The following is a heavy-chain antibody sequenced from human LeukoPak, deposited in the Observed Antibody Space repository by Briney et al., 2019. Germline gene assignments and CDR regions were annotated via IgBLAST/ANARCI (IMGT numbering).Heavy chain of an antibody. V-gene: IGHV3-9*01. J-gene: IGHJ4*02. CDR2: ISWNSGSI. Sequence: GRSLRLSCAASGFIFDDYAMHWVRQAPGKGLEWVSGISWNSGSIGYADSVKGRFTISRDNSKNTLYLQMNSLRAEDTAVYYCARGHSSSWDHWGQGTLVTVSS. D-gene: IGHD6-13*01. CDR1: GFIFDDYA. CDR3: ARGHSSSWDH.